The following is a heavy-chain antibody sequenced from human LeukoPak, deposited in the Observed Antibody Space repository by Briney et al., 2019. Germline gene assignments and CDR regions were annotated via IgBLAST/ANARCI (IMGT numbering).Heavy chain of an antibody. CDR2: ITGSGDST. Sequence: GGSLRLSCAASGFIFSTCAMSWVRQAPGKGLEWVSAITGSGDSTYYADTVKGRFTISRGNSKNTLSLQMNSLRAEDTAVYYCAKENPVGGTNYFDYWGQGTLVTVPS. CDR1: GFIFSTCA. D-gene: IGHD1-26*01. J-gene: IGHJ4*02. V-gene: IGHV3-23*01. CDR3: AKENPVGGTNYFDY.